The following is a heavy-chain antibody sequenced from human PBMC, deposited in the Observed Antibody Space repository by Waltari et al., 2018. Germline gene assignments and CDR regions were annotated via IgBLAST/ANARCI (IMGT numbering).Heavy chain of an antibody. D-gene: IGHD3-10*01. CDR3: AREWFGESVDY. CDR1: GFTFRNYN. V-gene: IGHV3-11*01. J-gene: IGHJ4*02. CDR2: ISSSGSTI. Sequence: QVQLVESGGGLVQHGGSLRLPCSASGFTFRNYNMGWTRQAPGKGLEWVSYISSSGSTIYYADSVKGRFTISRDNAKNSLYLQMNSLRAEDTAVYYCAREWFGESVDYWGQGTLVTVSS.